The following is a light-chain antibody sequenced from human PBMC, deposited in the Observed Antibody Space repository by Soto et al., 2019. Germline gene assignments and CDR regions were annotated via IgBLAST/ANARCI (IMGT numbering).Light chain of an antibody. CDR3: QQYCSSLYT. J-gene: IGKJ2*01. CDR1: QSVSSNY. CDR2: GAS. V-gene: IGKV3-20*01. Sequence: EIVLTQSPGTLSLSPGERATLSCRAGQSVSSNYLAWYQQKPGQAPRLLIYGASSRATGIPDRFSGSGSGTDFTLNISRLEPEDFAVYYCQQYCSSLYTFGQGTKREIK.